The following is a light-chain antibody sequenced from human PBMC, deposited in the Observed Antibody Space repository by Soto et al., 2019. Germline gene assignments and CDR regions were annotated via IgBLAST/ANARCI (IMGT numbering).Light chain of an antibody. CDR2: KAS. J-gene: IGKJ5*01. Sequence: DIQMTQSPSILSASMGDRVTITCRASQSIRSWLAWYQQKPGKAPKLLIYKASNLESGLPSRFTGSGSGTEFTLTISSLQSDDVATYYCQQYSTYPITFGQGTRLEIK. CDR3: QQYSTYPIT. V-gene: IGKV1-5*03. CDR1: QSIRSW.